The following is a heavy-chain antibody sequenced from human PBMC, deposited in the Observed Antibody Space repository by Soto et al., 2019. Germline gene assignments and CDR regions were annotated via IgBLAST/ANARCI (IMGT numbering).Heavy chain of an antibody. CDR1: GFTFSTYG. V-gene: IGHV3-30*18. J-gene: IGHJ4*02. CDR2: ISYDGNNT. CDR3: VKARKHWVFEY. Sequence: QVQLVESGGGVVQPGGSLRLSCAASGFTFSTYGMHWVRQAPGKGLEWVAVISYDGNNTYYADSVKGRFTISRDNSKNTLYVQMNSLRADDTAVYYCVKARKHWVFEYWGQGTLVAVSS. D-gene: IGHD3-3*02.